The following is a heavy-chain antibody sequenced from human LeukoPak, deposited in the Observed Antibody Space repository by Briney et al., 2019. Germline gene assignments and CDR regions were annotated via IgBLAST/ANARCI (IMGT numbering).Heavy chain of an antibody. Sequence: ASVKVSCKASGYTFTNYIISWVRQAPGQGLEWMGWINTDNGDTKYAQKLQGRVTMTTDTSTSTAYMELRSLRSDDTAVYYCARSDWNAVPLFDYWGQGTLVTVSS. CDR2: INTDNGDT. V-gene: IGHV1-18*04. CDR3: ARSDWNAVPLFDY. D-gene: IGHD1-1*01. CDR1: GYTFTNYI. J-gene: IGHJ4*02.